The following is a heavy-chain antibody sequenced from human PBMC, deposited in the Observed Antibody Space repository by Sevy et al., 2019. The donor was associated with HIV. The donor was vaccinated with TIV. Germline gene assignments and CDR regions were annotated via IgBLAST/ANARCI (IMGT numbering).Heavy chain of an antibody. J-gene: IGHJ6*02. Sequence: GGSLRLSCAGSGFTFSNYWMRWVRQAPGKGLEWVANIKRDGSEKYYVASVKGRFTISRDNAKTSLYLQMNSLRVEDTAVYYCARDCSSASCLWGMDVWGQGTMVTVSS. CDR2: IKRDGSEK. CDR3: ARDCSSASCLWGMDV. CDR1: GFTFSNYW. D-gene: IGHD2-2*01. V-gene: IGHV3-7*03.